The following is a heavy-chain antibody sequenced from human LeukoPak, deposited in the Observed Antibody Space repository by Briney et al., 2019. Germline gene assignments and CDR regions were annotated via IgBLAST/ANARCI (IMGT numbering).Heavy chain of an antibody. V-gene: IGHV4-61*02. D-gene: IGHD1-7*01. CDR3: ARDARITGTILDAFDI. Sequence: SETLSLTCTVSGGSISSGSYYWSWIRQPAGKGLEWIGRIYTSGSTNYNPSLKSRVTMSVDTSKNQFSLKLSSVTAADTAVYYCARDARITGTILDAFDIWAKGQWSPSLQ. CDR2: IYTSGST. CDR1: GGSISSGSYY. J-gene: IGHJ3*02.